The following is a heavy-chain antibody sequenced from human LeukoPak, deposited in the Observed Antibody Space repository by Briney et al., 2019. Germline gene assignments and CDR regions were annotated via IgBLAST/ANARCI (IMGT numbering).Heavy chain of an antibody. V-gene: IGHV4-59*01. D-gene: IGHD7-27*01. Sequence: SETLSLTCTVSGGSISSYYWSWIRQPPGKGLEWIGYIYYSGSTNYNPSLKSRVTISVDTSKNQFSLKLSSVTAADTAVYYCARDPLGTGAADYWGQGTLVTVSS. J-gene: IGHJ4*02. CDR1: GGSISSYY. CDR3: ARDPLGTGAADY. CDR2: IYYSGST.